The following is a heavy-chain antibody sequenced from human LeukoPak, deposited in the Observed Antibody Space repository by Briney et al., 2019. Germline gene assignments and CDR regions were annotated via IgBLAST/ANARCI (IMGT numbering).Heavy chain of an antibody. CDR1: GGSFSGYY. CDR3: ARGPTGTDQLGMDV. Sequence: SETLSLTCAVYGGSFSGYYGSWIRQPPGKGLEWIGEINHSGSTNYNPSLKSRVTISVDTSENQFSLKLSSVTAADTAVYYCARGPTGTDQLGMDVWGQGTTVTVSS. V-gene: IGHV4-34*01. CDR2: INHSGST. J-gene: IGHJ6*02. D-gene: IGHD2-2*01.